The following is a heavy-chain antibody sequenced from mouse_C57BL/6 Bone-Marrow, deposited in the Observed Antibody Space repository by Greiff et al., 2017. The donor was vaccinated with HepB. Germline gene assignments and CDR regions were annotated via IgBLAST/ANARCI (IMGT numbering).Heavy chain of an antibody. Sequence: QVQLQQPGAELVKPGASVTMSCKASGYTFTSYWITWVKQRPGQGLEWIGDIYPGSGSTNYNEKFKSKATLAVDTSSSTAYMQLSSLTSEDSAVYYCARSLLLRYYAMDYWGQGTSVTVSS. CDR1: GYTFTSYW. V-gene: IGHV1-55*01. J-gene: IGHJ4*01. CDR3: ARSLLLRYYAMDY. D-gene: IGHD1-1*01. CDR2: IYPGSGST.